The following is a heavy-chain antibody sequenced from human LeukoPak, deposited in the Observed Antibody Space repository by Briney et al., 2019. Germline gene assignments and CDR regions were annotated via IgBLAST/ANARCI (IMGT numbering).Heavy chain of an antibody. CDR3: AKVTYCSGGSCYEAPDY. Sequence: GGSLRLSCAASGFTFSSYGMRWVRQAPGKGLEWVAFIRYDGSNKYYADSVKGRFTISRDKSKNTLYLQMNSLRAEDTAVYYCAKVTYCSGGSCYEAPDYWGQGTLVTVSS. V-gene: IGHV3-30*02. J-gene: IGHJ4*02. D-gene: IGHD2-15*01. CDR2: IRYDGSNK. CDR1: GFTFSSYG.